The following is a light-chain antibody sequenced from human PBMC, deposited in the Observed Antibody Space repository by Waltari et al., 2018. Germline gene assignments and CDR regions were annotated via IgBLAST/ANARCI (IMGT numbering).Light chain of an antibody. Sequence: QSALTQPRSVSGSPGQSVTISCTGTSSDVGGHNYVSWYQQHPGKAPKLVIYAVTQRPSGVPDHVSGSKSGNTASLTISGLQADDEADYYCCSYAGSQNVIFGGGTRLTVL. CDR1: SSDVGGHNY. V-gene: IGLV2-11*01. CDR3: CSYAGSQNVI. CDR2: AVT. J-gene: IGLJ2*01.